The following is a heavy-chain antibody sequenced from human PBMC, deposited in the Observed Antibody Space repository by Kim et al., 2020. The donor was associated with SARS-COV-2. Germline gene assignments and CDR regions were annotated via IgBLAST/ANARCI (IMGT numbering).Heavy chain of an antibody. CDR1: GGSFSGYY. Sequence: SETLSLTCAVYGGSFSGYYWSWIRQPPGKGLEWIGEIHHSGSTKYNPSLKSRVTISGDMSKNQFSLRLSSVTAADTALYYCARHGGGYFDYWGQGTLVA. CDR3: ARHGGGYFDY. D-gene: IGHD4-17*01. J-gene: IGHJ4*02. V-gene: IGHV4-34*01. CDR2: IHHSGST.